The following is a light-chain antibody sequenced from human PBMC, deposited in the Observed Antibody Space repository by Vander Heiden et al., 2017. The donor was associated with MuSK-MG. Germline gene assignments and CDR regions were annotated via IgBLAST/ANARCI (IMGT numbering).Light chain of an antibody. CDR1: SSDVGGYNY. CDR3: SSYTSSSTSLYV. Sequence: QSALTQPASVSGSPGQSITIYCTGTSSDVGGYNYVSWYQRHPGKAPKLMMYDVSNRPSGVSNRFSGSKSGNTASLTISGLQAEDEADYYCSSYTSSSTSLYVFGTGTKVTVL. V-gene: IGLV2-14*03. CDR2: DVS. J-gene: IGLJ1*01.